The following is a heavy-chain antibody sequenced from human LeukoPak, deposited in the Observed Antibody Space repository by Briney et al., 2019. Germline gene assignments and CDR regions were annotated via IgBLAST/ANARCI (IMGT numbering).Heavy chain of an antibody. D-gene: IGHD1-26*01. J-gene: IGHJ4*02. CDR2: IYYSGST. CDR3: ARRGGSYLDY. V-gene: IGHV4-39*01. Sequence: PSETLSLTCTVSGGSISSSSYYWGWIRQPPGKGLEWIGSIYYSGSTYYNPSLKSRVTISVDTSKNQFSLKLSSVTAADTAVYYCARRGGSYLDYWGQGTLVTVSS. CDR1: GGSISSSSYY.